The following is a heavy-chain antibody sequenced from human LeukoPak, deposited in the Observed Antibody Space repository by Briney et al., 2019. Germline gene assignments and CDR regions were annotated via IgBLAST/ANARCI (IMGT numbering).Heavy chain of an antibody. V-gene: IGHV4-30-2*01. J-gene: IGHJ4*02. D-gene: IGHD4-17*01. CDR3: ARGARTVTTFYFGY. CDR2: IYHSGST. Sequence: SQTLSLTCAVSVDSISSGGYSWSWIRQPPGEGLEWIGYIYHSGSTYYNPSLKSRVTISVDRSKKQFSLKLSSVTAADTAVYYCARGARTVTTFYFGYWGQGTLVTVSS. CDR1: VDSISSGGYS.